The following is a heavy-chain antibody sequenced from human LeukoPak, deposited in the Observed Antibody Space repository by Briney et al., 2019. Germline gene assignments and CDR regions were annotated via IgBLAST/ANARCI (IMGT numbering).Heavy chain of an antibody. CDR3: ARAVDTAMAAYNWFDP. CDR2: IYYSGST. Sequence: PSETLSLTCTVPGGSISSSSYYWGWIRLPPGKGLEWIGSIYYSGSTYYNPSLKSRVTISVDTSKNQFSLKLSSVTAADTAVYYCARAVDTAMAAYNWFDPWGQGTLVTVSS. CDR1: GGSISSSSYY. J-gene: IGHJ5*02. D-gene: IGHD5-18*01. V-gene: IGHV4-39*01.